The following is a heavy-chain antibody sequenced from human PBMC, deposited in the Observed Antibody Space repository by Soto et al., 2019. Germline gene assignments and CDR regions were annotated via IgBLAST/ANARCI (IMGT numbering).Heavy chain of an antibody. D-gene: IGHD5-18*01. V-gene: IGHV4-61*05. CDR2: IYYSGST. J-gene: IGHJ6*02. CDR3: ARQYEDTDDYYGMDV. CDR1: GVNIISSSYY. Sequence: SETQSLTSTVSGVNIISSSYYWSWVRKPPGKGLEWIGYIYYSGSTNYNPSLKSRVTISVDTSKKQFSLKLRSVTAADTALYYCARQYEDTDDYYGMDVWGQGTTVTVSS.